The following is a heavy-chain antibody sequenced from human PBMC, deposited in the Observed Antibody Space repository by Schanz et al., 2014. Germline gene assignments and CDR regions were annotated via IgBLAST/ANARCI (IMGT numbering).Heavy chain of an antibody. D-gene: IGHD6-13*01. J-gene: IGHJ4*02. Sequence: QVQLVQSGAEVKKPGSSVKVSCKASGGTFSTYTISWVRQAPGKGLEWLAVISYDGSDKFHADSVKGRFTISRDNSKNTLYLQMNSLRVEDTAVYYCAKDFVPLVQQLIRSGGAHLDHWGQGTLVIVSS. CDR2: ISYDGSDK. CDR1: GGTFSTYT. V-gene: IGHV3-30*18. CDR3: AKDFVPLVQQLIRSGGAHLDH.